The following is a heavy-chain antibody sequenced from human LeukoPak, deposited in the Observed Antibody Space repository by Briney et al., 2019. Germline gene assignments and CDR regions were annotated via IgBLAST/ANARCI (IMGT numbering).Heavy chain of an antibody. Sequence: GGSLRLSCAASGFSFSIYGMNWVRQAPGKGLEWVSYISTGGSAKYYADSVKGRFTVSRDNTKNSLFLQMDSLRADDTAVYYCARRWEEFYFDYWGQGSLVTVSS. V-gene: IGHV3-48*04. CDR3: ARRWEEFYFDY. CDR1: GFSFSIYG. J-gene: IGHJ4*02. D-gene: IGHD1-26*01. CDR2: ISTGGSAK.